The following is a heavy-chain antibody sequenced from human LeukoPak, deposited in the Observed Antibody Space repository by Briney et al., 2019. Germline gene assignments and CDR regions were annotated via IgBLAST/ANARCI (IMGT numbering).Heavy chain of an antibody. CDR2: IYHSGTT. CDR1: GYSITSSSW. V-gene: IGHV4-28*01. Sequence: SETLSLTCAVSGYSITSSSWWGWIRQPPGKGLEWIGYIYHSGTTYHNPSLQSRVTMSVDTSKNQFSLKLSSVTAVDTAVYYCARKENVYYYFDYWGQGTLVTVSS. D-gene: IGHD3-10*01. J-gene: IGHJ4*02. CDR3: ARKENVYYYFDY.